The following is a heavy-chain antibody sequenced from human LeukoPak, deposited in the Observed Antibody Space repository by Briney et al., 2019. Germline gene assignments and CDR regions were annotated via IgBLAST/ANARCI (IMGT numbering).Heavy chain of an antibody. Sequence: PGGSLRLSCAASGFTFSSYAMSWVRQAPGKGLEWVSTISGGGGSTYYADSVKGRFTISRDNSKNTLYLQMNSLRAEDTAVYYCARDKRGTWFGELYYAFDIWGQGTMVTVSS. CDR2: ISGGGGST. D-gene: IGHD3-10*01. J-gene: IGHJ3*02. V-gene: IGHV3-23*01. CDR1: GFTFSSYA. CDR3: ARDKRGTWFGELYYAFDI.